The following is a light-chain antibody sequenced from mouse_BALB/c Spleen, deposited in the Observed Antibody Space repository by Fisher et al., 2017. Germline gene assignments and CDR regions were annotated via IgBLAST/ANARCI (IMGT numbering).Light chain of an antibody. CDR3: SQSTHVPWT. J-gene: IGKJ1*01. CDR1: QSISNN. CDR2: YAS. Sequence: DIVITQSPATLSVTPGDSVSLSCRASQSISNNLHWYQQKSHESPRLLIKYASQSISGIPSRFSGSGSGTDFTLKISRVEAEDLGVYFCSQSTHVPWTFGGGTKLEIK. V-gene: IGKV5-43*01.